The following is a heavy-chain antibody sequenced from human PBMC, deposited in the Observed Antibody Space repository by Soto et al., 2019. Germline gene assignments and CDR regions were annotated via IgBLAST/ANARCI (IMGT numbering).Heavy chain of an antibody. CDR2: VYYSGST. V-gene: IGHV4-39*01. J-gene: IGHJ6*02. Sequence: SETLSLTCTVSGGSVTSDEDYWGWIRQPPGKGLEWIGNVYYSGSTNYNPSLKSRVTISVDTSKNQFSLSLKSVTAADTAVYYCASDYSGYSADPEYYGVEVWGQGTTVTVSS. CDR1: GGSVTSDEDY. D-gene: IGHD3-22*01. CDR3: ASDYSGYSADPEYYGVEV.